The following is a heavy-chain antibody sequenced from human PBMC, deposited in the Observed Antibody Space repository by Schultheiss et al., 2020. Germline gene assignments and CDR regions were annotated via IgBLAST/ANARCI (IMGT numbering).Heavy chain of an antibody. CDR2: IKQDGSEK. V-gene: IGHV3-7*01. Sequence: GGSLRLSCAASGFIFSSYWMSWVRQAPGKGLEWVANIKQDGSEKSHVDSVKGRFIISRDNAKNSLYLQMNSLRDEDTAVYYCARRVSPGLSCGMDVWGQGTTVTFSS. J-gene: IGHJ6*02. D-gene: IGHD5-12*01. CDR3: ARRVSPGLSCGMDV. CDR1: GFIFSSYW.